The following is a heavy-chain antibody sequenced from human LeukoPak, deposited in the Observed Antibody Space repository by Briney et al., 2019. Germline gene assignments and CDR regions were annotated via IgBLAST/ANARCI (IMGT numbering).Heavy chain of an antibody. CDR2: IYYSGTT. J-gene: IGHJ1*01. V-gene: IGHV4-59*12. D-gene: IGHD3-10*01. Sequence: SETLSLTCSVSGGSISGYYWSWIRQPPGKGLEWIGYIYYSGTTIYNPSLKSRLTISVDTSKNQFSLKLSSVTAADTAVYYCARGRQVTMVRGVTVRYFQHWGQGTLVTVSS. CDR1: GGSISGYY. CDR3: ARGRQVTMVRGVTVRYFQH.